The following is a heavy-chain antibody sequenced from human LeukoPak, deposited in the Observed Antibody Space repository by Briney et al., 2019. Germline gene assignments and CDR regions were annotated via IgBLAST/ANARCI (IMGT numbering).Heavy chain of an antibody. V-gene: IGHV1-2*02. D-gene: IGHD6-19*01. CDR3: AKGTKIAVAGTPFDY. CDR2: INPNSGGT. Sequence: ASVKVSCKASGYTFTGYYMHWVRQAPGQGLEWMGWINPNSGGTNYAQKFQGRVTMTTDTSTSTAYMELRSLRSDDTAVYYCAKGTKIAVAGTPFDYWGQGTLVTVSS. CDR1: GYTFTGYY. J-gene: IGHJ4*02.